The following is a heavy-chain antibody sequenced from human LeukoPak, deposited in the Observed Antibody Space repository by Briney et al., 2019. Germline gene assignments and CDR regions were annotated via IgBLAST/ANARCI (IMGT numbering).Heavy chain of an antibody. D-gene: IGHD2-15*01. CDR2: IKHDGSEK. CDR1: GFTFSSYW. Sequence: GGSLRLSCVASGFTFSSYWMTWVRQAPGKGLEWVANIKHDGSEKYYVDSVKGRFTISRDNAKNSLYLLMNSLRAEDTAVYYCARNAYGGYWGQGSLVTVSS. V-gene: IGHV3-7*01. J-gene: IGHJ4*02. CDR3: ARNAYGGY.